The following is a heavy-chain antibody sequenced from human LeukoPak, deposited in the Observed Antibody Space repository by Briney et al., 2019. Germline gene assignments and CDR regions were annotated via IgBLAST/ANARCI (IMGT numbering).Heavy chain of an antibody. D-gene: IGHD3-3*02. J-gene: IGHJ4*02. CDR1: GTTFRSHW. Sequence: GGSLRLSCVASGTTFRSHWMHWVRQAAGKGLVWVSRIKSDGGSISYADSVKGRFTISRDNAKNTLFLQMNSLRADDTAVYYCARGRIFGVVTLFDYWGQGTLVTVSS. CDR2: IKSDGGSI. V-gene: IGHV3-74*01. CDR3: ARGRIFGVVTLFDY.